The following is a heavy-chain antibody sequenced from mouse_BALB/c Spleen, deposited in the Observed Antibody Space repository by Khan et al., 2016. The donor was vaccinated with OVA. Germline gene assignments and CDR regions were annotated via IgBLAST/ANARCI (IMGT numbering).Heavy chain of an antibody. J-gene: IGHJ2*01. CDR3: RISTINA. Sequence: VQLQQSGAELVKPAASLKLSCTASGYNIKDIYIHWVKQRPEKGLERIRRTDPANGNTKYDPKFQGKATITADTSSNIAYLQLSSLTSEDIAVYYCRISTINAWGQGTTLTVSS. CDR2: TDPANGNT. V-gene: IGHV14-3*02. CDR1: GYNIKDIY.